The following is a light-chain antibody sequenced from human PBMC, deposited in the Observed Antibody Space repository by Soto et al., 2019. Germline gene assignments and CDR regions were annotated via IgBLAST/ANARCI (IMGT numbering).Light chain of an antibody. V-gene: IGLV2-14*01. CDR3: YSYRRGSAHV. J-gene: IGLJ1*01. CDR1: SSDVGGYDR. CDR2: EVT. Sequence: QSVLTQPASVSGSPGQSITIYCTGTSSDVGGYDRVSWYQQHPDKAPKLIIYEVTNRPSGISDRFSGSKSGDTASLTISGLQAEDEADYYCYSYRRGSAHVFGTGTKLTVL.